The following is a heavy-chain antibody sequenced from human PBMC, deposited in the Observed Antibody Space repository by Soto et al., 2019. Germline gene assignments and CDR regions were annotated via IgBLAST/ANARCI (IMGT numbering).Heavy chain of an antibody. CDR1: GFTVSSNY. V-gene: IGHV3-53*01. CDR3: ARESDQLPSLFDY. Sequence: LRLSCAASGFTVSSNYMSWVRQAPGKGLEWVSVIYSGGSTYYADSVKGRFTISRDNSKNTLYLQMNSLRAEDTAVYYCARESDQLPSLFDYWGQGTLVTVSS. CDR2: IYSGGST. J-gene: IGHJ4*02. D-gene: IGHD2-2*01.